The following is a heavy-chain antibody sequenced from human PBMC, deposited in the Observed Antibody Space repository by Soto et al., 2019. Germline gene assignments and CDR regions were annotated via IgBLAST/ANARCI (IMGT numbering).Heavy chain of an antibody. D-gene: IGHD4-4*01. CDR2: INAGNGDS. CDR3: ARELQGLYYFDY. CDR1: EYTFSSYA. J-gene: IGHJ4*02. V-gene: IGHV1-3*01. Sequence: ASVKVSCKASEYTFSSYALHWVRQAPGQRLEWMGWINAGNGDSKYSQKFQGRVSISRDTSASTASMELSSLTSEDTAVYYCARELQGLYYFDYWGQGTLVTVSS.